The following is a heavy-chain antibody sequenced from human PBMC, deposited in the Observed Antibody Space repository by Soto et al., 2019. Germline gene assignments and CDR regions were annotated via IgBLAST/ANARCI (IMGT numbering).Heavy chain of an antibody. Sequence: GESLKISCKGSGYSFTSYWISWVRQMPGKGLEWMGRIDPSDSYTNYSPSFQGHVTISADKSISTAYLQWSSLKASDTAMYYCARHPSIVVVPAAPNWFDPWGQGTLVTVS. V-gene: IGHV5-10-1*01. J-gene: IGHJ5*02. CDR2: IDPSDSYT. D-gene: IGHD2-2*01. CDR3: ARHPSIVVVPAAPNWFDP. CDR1: GYSFTSYW.